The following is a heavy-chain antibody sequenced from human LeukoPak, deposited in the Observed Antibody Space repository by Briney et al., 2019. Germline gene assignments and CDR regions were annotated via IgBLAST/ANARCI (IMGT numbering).Heavy chain of an antibody. D-gene: IGHD2-2*01. CDR1: GFTFSNYA. CDR3: AKAAEADRVVGPAAQSYYYYMDV. CDR2: MSGSGGST. J-gene: IGHJ6*03. V-gene: IGHV3-23*01. Sequence: GGSLRLSCAASGFTFSNYAMSWVRQAPGKGLEWVSAMSGSGGSTYYADSVKGRFPISRDNSKNTLYLQMNSLRAEDTAVYYCAKAAEADRVVGPAAQSYYYYMDVWGKGTTVTVSS.